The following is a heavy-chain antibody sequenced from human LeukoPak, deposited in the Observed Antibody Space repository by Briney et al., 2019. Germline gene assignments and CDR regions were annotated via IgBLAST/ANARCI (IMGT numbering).Heavy chain of an antibody. V-gene: IGHV4-34*01. D-gene: IGHD3-10*01. CDR3: ARVRSRGSGTPPFDF. CDR2: INHSGST. CDR1: GGSFSGYY. Sequence: SETLSLTCAVYGGSFSGYYWSWIRQPPGKGLEWIGEINHSGSTNYNPSLKSRVTISVDTSKNQFSLKLSSVTAADTAVYYCARVRSRGSGTPPFDFWGQGTLVTVSS. J-gene: IGHJ4*02.